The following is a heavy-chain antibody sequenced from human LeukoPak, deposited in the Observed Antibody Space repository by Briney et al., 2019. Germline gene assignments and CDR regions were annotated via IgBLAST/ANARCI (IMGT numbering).Heavy chain of an antibody. CDR1: GGSISSHY. CDR2: IYYSGST. Sequence: SETLSLTCTVSGGSISSHYWSWIRQPPGKGLEWIGYIYYSGSTNYNPSLKSRVTISVDTSKNQFSLKLSSVTAADTAVYYCARVVEAPDTANFDWFDPWGQGTLVTVSS. J-gene: IGHJ5*02. D-gene: IGHD2-2*02. CDR3: ARVVEAPDTANFDWFDP. V-gene: IGHV4-59*11.